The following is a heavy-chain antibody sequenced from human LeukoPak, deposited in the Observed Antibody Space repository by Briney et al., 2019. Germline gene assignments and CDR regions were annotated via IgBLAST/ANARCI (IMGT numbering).Heavy chain of an antibody. D-gene: IGHD7-27*01. Sequence: SETLSLTCTVSGGSISSYYWSWIRQPPGKGLEWIGYIYYSGSTNYNPSLKSRVTISVDTSKNQSSLKLSSVTAADTAVYYCARDPGLGFDYWGQGTLVTVSS. CDR1: GGSISSYY. V-gene: IGHV4-59*01. CDR3: ARDPGLGFDY. J-gene: IGHJ4*02. CDR2: IYYSGST.